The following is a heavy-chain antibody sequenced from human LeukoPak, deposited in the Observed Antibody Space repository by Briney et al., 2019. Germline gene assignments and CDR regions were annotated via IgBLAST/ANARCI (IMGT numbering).Heavy chain of an antibody. CDR2: INPNSGGT. CDR1: GYTFTGYY. J-gene: IGHJ4*02. Sequence: GASVNVSCTASGYTFTGYYMHWVRQAPGQGLEWMGRINPNSGGTNYAQKFQGRVTMTRDTSISTAYMELSRLRSDDTAVYYCARDYGDYEDIFDYWGQGTLVTVSS. V-gene: IGHV1-2*06. D-gene: IGHD4-17*01. CDR3: ARDYGDYEDIFDY.